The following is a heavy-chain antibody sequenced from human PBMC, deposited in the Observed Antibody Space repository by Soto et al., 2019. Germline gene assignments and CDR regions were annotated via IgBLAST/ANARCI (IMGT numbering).Heavy chain of an antibody. CDR3: ARGGDRFDGMDV. CDR2: ISTAGDT. D-gene: IGHD3-16*01. CDR1: GFGFNGYD. V-gene: IGHV3-13*01. J-gene: IGHJ6*02. Sequence: EVQLVESGGGLVQPGGSLRLSCAASGFGFNGYDMHWVRQAPGKNLEWVAAISTAGDTYYLGSVKGRFTISREDAKNSLSLQMNRLRGGDTAVYYCARGGDRFDGMDVWGQGTTVTVSS.